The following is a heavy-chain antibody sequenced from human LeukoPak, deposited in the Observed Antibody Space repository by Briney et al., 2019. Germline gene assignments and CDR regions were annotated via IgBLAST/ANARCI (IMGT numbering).Heavy chain of an antibody. Sequence: SVNVSCKASGGTFSSYAISWVRQAPGQGLEWMGGIIPIFGTANYAQKFQGRVTITTEESTSTAYMELSSLRSEDTAVYYCARERGYCSSTSCQYYFDYWGQGTLVTVSS. CDR1: GGTFSSYA. V-gene: IGHV1-69*05. J-gene: IGHJ4*02. CDR2: IIPIFGTA. CDR3: ARERGYCSSTSCQYYFDY. D-gene: IGHD2-2*01.